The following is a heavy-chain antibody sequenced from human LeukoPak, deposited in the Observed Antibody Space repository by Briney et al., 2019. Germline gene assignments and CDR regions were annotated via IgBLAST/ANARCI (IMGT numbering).Heavy chain of an antibody. CDR3: ARAAVAGTLVYFQH. CDR1: GFTFSSYS. CDR2: ISSSSSTI. D-gene: IGHD6-19*01. J-gene: IGHJ1*01. Sequence: PGGSLRLSCAASGFTFSSYSMNWVRQAPGKGLEWVSYISSSSSTIYYADSVKGRFTISRDNAKNSLYLQMNSLRAEDTAVYYCARAAVAGTLVYFQHWGQGTLVTVSS. V-gene: IGHV3-48*01.